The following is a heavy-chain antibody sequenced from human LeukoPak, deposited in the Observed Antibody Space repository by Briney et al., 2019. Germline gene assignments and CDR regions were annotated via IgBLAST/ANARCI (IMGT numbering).Heavy chain of an antibody. CDR2: MNPNSGNT. D-gene: IGHD6-19*01. CDR1: GYTFTSYD. V-gene: IGHV1-8*01. CDR3: ARATDSSGWYGY. J-gene: IGHJ4*02. Sequence: ASVKVSCKASGYTFTSYDINWARQATGQGLEWMGWMNPNSGNTGYAQKFQGRVTITRNTSIRTAYMELSSLRSEDTAVYYCARATDSSGWYGYWGQGTLVTVSS.